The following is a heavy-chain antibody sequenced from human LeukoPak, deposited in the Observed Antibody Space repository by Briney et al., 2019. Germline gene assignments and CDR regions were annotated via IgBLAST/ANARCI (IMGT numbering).Heavy chain of an antibody. D-gene: IGHD3-22*01. CDR2: ISGSGGST. V-gene: IGHV3-23*01. Sequence: GGSLRLSCAASGFTFSNYAMNWVPQAPGKGLEWVSAISGSGGSTYYADSVKGRFTISRDNSKNTLYLQMNSLRAEDTAVYYCAKGSSGPDDLNDYWGQGTLVTVSS. CDR1: GFTFSNYA. J-gene: IGHJ4*02. CDR3: AKGSSGPDDLNDY.